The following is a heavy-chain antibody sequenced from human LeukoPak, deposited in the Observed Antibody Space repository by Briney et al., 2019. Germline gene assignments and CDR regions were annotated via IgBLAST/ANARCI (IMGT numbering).Heavy chain of an antibody. CDR3: ARESIWDYVWGSYRYTGDDY. D-gene: IGHD3-16*02. Sequence: GGSLRLSCAASGFTFDDYGMSWVRQAPGKGLEWVSGINWNGGSTGYADSVKGRFTISRDNAKNSLYLQMNSLRAEDTALYHCARESIWDYVWGSYRYTGDDYWGQGTLVTVSS. CDR1: GFTFDDYG. J-gene: IGHJ4*02. CDR2: INWNGGST. V-gene: IGHV3-20*01.